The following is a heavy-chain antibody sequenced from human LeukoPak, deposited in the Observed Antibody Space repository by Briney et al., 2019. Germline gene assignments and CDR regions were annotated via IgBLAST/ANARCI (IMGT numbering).Heavy chain of an antibody. CDR1: GFSLGTRGGG. CDR2: SYWDEDK. Sequence: SGPTLLHPTPTLTLTCTFSGFSLGTRGGGGGWIRQPPGKALGWLSLSYWDEDKRNSPSLKSRLTITKDTTKSQVDLTMTNMDPVDTATYYCAPRPDDYGDYFDYWGQGTLVTVSS. J-gene: IGHJ4*02. CDR3: APRPDDYGDYFDY. D-gene: IGHD4-17*01. V-gene: IGHV2-5*02.